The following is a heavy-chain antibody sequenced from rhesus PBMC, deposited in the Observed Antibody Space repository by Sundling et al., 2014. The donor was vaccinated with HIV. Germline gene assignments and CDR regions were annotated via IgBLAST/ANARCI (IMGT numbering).Heavy chain of an antibody. CDR3: ARMIQAYYFDY. CDR2: ISGSAGNT. V-gene: IGHV4-92*01. CDR1: GASISGGFA. J-gene: IGHJ4*01. Sequence: QVQMQESGPGLVKPSETLSLTCGVSGASISGGFAWSWIRQPPGKGLEWIGHISGSAGNTDYNPSLKSRVTISRDTSQNQFSLKLNSVTAADTAVYYCARMIQAYYFDYWGQGVLVTVSS. D-gene: IGHD5-12*01.